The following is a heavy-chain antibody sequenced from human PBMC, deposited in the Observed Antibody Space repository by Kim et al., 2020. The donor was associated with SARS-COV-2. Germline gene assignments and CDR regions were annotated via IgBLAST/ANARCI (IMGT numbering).Heavy chain of an antibody. CDR3: ARRRFFDY. V-gene: IGHV4-59*01. Sequence: YTGGTQYNPSLKSRVAISIDTSNNQFSLKFRSVTAADTAVYYCARRRFFDYWGQGTRVTVFS. J-gene: IGHJ4*02. D-gene: IGHD3-3*01. CDR2: YTGGT.